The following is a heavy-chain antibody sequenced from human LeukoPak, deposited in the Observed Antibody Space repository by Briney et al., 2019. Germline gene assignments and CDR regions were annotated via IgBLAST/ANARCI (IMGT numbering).Heavy chain of an antibody. D-gene: IGHD6-13*01. V-gene: IGHV3-48*04. J-gene: IGHJ6*03. CDR3: ARAAADRNYYYYMDV. CDR1: GFTFSSYS. CDR2: ISSSSSTI. Sequence: GGSLRLSCAASGFTFSSYSMNWVRQAPGKGLGWVSYISSSSSTIYYADSVKGRFTISRDNAKNSLYLQMNSLRAEDTAVYYCARAAADRNYYYYMDVWGKGTTVTVSS.